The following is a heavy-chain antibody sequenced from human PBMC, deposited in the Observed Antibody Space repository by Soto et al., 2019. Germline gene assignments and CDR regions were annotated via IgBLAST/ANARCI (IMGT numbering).Heavy chain of an antibody. CDR3: ARHQDYYDSSGLIGMDV. Sequence: SETLSLTCTVSGGSLSSSSYYWGWIRQPPGKGLEWIGSIYYSGSTYYNPSLKSRVTISVDTSKNQFSLKLSSVTAADTAVYYCARHQDYYDSSGLIGMDVWGQGTTVTVSS. J-gene: IGHJ6*02. CDR1: GGSLSSSSYY. CDR2: IYYSGST. D-gene: IGHD3-22*01. V-gene: IGHV4-39*01.